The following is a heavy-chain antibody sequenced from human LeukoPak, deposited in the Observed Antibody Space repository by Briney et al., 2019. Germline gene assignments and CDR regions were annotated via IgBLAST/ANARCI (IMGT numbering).Heavy chain of an antibody. V-gene: IGHV3-30-3*01. CDR3: AREGIVEWELLFDY. J-gene: IGHJ4*02. Sequence: SCKASGGTFSSYAMHWVRQAPGKGLEWVAVISYDGSNKYYADSVKGRFTISRDNSKNTLYLQMNSLRAEDTAVYYCAREGIVEWELLFDYWGQGTLVTVSS. CDR1: GGTFSSYA. D-gene: IGHD1-26*01. CDR2: ISYDGSNK.